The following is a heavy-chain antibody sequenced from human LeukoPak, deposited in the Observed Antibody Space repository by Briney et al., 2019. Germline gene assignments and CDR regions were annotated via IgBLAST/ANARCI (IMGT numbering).Heavy chain of an antibody. CDR1: GFTFSNYG. Sequence: GGSLRLSCAASGFTFSNYGMSWVRQAPGKGLEWVSAISGSGGSTYYAHSVKGRFTISRDNSKNTLYLQMNSLRAEDTAVYYCAKSGDGRTDYWGQGTLVTVSS. D-gene: IGHD3-10*01. CDR2: ISGSGGST. V-gene: IGHV3-23*01. J-gene: IGHJ4*02. CDR3: AKSGDGRTDY.